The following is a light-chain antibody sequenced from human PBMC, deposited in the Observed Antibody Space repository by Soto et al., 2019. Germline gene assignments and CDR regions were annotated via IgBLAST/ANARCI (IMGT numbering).Light chain of an antibody. Sequence: DIVMTQSPATLSLSPGERATLSCRASQTVSSNLAWYQQKPGQAPRLLIHGASTRATGVPARCSGSGSVTEFTLTITSLQSEDFAVYYCQQYHNWPPQFTFGQGTKLQIK. V-gene: IGKV3-15*01. CDR3: QQYHNWPPQFT. CDR1: QTVSSN. CDR2: GAS. J-gene: IGKJ2*01.